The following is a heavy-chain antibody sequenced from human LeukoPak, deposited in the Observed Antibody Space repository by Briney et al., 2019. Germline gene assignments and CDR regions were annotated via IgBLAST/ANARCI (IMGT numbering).Heavy chain of an antibody. CDR1: GFTFSSYE. CDR3: TRASFGDYYGSGTYYNMLGY. J-gene: IGHJ4*02. D-gene: IGHD3-10*01. Sequence: AGGSLRLSCAASGFTFSSYELNWVRQAPGKGLEWVSYISSSGGTIYYADSEKGRFTISRDNAKNSLYLQMNSLRAEDTAVYYCTRASFGDYYGSGTYYNMLGYWGQGTLVTVSS. V-gene: IGHV3-48*03. CDR2: ISSSGGTI.